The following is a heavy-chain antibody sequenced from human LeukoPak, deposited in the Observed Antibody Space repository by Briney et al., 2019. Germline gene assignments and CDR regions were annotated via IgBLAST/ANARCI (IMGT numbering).Heavy chain of an antibody. J-gene: IGHJ4*02. CDR3: ARHLNGGSYPLDH. D-gene: IGHD1-26*01. V-gene: IGHV4-59*08. Sequence: SETLSLTCTVSGGSIRSYYWSWIRQPPGKGLEWIAHIHDSGSTSYNPSLKGRLTMSVDTSKNQFSLRLSSVTAADTAAYYCARHLNGGSYPLDHRGQGTLVTVSS. CDR1: GGSIRSYY. CDR2: IHDSGST.